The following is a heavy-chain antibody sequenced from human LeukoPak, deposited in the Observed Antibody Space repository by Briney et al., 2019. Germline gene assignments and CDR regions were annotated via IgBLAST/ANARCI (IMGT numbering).Heavy chain of an antibody. J-gene: IGHJ4*02. V-gene: IGHV3-7*01. CDR2: INQDASEI. CDR1: GFTFSSYA. D-gene: IGHD1-1*01. Sequence: PGGSLRLSCAASGFTFSSYAMSWVRQAPGKGLEWVANINQDASEIDYVDSVKGRFTISTDNAKNSLYLQMHSLRAEDTGVYYCARDGETSTGPTFDYWGQGTLVTVSS. CDR3: ARDGETSTGPTFDY.